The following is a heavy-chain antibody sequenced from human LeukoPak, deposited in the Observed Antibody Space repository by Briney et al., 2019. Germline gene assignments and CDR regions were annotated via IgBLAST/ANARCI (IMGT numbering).Heavy chain of an antibody. Sequence: GGSLRLSCAASGFTFSSYAMSWVRQAPGKGLEWVANIKEDGSEKNYVDSVKGRFTISRDNAKNSLFLQMNSLRAEDTAVYYCARNDSPDYWGQGTLVTVSS. CDR2: IKEDGSEK. J-gene: IGHJ4*02. D-gene: IGHD3-22*01. CDR1: GFTFSSYA. CDR3: ARNDSPDY. V-gene: IGHV3-7*01.